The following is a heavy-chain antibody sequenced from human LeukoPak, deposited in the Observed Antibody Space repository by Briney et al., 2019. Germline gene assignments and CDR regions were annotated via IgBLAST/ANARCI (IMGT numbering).Heavy chain of an antibody. Sequence: GGSLRLSCAASGFTFSSYGMHWVRQAPGKGLEWVAVISYDGSNKYYADSVKGRFTISRDNSKNTLYLQMNSLSAEDTAVYYCAKSESQIGGFGSSWPASYYYYYGMDVWGQGTTVTVSS. CDR2: ISYDGSNK. V-gene: IGHV3-30*18. CDR1: GFTFSSYG. CDR3: AKSESQIGGFGSSWPASYYYYYGMDV. D-gene: IGHD6-13*01. J-gene: IGHJ6*02.